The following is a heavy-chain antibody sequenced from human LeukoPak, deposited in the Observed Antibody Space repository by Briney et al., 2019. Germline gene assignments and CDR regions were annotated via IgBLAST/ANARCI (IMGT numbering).Heavy chain of an antibody. CDR3: ARVPGAAYYYGMDV. J-gene: IGHJ6*04. Sequence: ASVKVSCKASGYTFTSYGISWVRQAPGQGLEWMGWISAYNGNTNYAQKLQGRVTMTTDTSTSTAYMELRSLRSDDTAVYYSARVPGAAYYYGMDVWGKGTTVTVSS. CDR2: ISAYNGNT. V-gene: IGHV1-18*04. CDR1: GYTFTSYG. D-gene: IGHD2-15*01.